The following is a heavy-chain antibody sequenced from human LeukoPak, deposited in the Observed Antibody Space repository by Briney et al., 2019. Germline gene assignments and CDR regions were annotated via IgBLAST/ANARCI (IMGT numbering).Heavy chain of an antibody. V-gene: IGHV3-13*01. CDR3: ARVRDGGLGFDY. J-gene: IGHJ4*02. CDR2: IGTAGDT. Sequence: GGSLRLSCAASGFTFSSYDMHWVRQATGKGLEWVSAIGTAGDTYYAGSVKGRFTISRENAKNSLYLQMNRLRAGDTAVYYCARVRDGGLGFDYWGQGTLVTVSS. D-gene: IGHD4-23*01. CDR1: GFTFSSYD.